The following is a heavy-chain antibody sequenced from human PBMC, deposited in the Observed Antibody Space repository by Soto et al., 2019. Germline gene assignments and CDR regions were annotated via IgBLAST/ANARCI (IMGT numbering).Heavy chain of an antibody. Sequence: GGSLRLSCASSGFILSDCAMNWVRQAPGKGLEWVSYISSSSSVIDYADSVKGRFTVSRDNARNSLYLQMNSLRAEDTAVYYCARDLSWGSNWYYYMDVWGKGTTVTVSS. D-gene: IGHD7-27*01. CDR1: GFILSDCA. CDR2: ISSSSSVI. CDR3: ARDLSWGSNWYYYMDV. J-gene: IGHJ6*03. V-gene: IGHV3-48*01.